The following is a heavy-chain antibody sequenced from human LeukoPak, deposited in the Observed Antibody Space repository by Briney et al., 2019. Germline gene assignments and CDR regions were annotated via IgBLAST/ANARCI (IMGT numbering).Heavy chain of an antibody. CDR3: ARDATAAVYIPTRYYYYYYMDV. CDR1: GFTLSNYW. Sequence: GGSLRLSCAASGFTLSNYWMSGVRQAPGKGLEWVANIKQDGSEKYYVDSVKGRFTISRDNAKNSLYLQMNSLRAEDTAVYYCARDATAAVYIPTRYYYYYYMDVWGKGTTVTVSS. CDR2: IKQDGSEK. V-gene: IGHV3-7*01. J-gene: IGHJ6*03. D-gene: IGHD2-21*02.